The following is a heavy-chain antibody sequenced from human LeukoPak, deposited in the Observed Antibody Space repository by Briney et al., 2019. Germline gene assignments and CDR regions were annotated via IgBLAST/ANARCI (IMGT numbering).Heavy chain of an antibody. Sequence: PSETLSLTCAVYGGSFSGYYWSWIRQPPGKGLEWIGEINHSGSTNYNPSLKSRVTISVDTSKSQFSLKLSSVTAADTAVYYCARGLIEYSSSPNDYWGQGTLVTVSS. CDR1: GGSFSGYY. CDR2: INHSGST. D-gene: IGHD6-6*01. V-gene: IGHV4-34*01. J-gene: IGHJ4*02. CDR3: ARGLIEYSSSPNDY.